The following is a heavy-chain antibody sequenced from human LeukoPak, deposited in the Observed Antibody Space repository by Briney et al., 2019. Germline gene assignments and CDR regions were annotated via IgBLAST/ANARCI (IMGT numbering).Heavy chain of an antibody. D-gene: IGHD2-2*01. CDR1: GFTFNNYA. V-gene: IGHV3-21*01. J-gene: IGHJ4*02. Sequence: GGSLRLSCVASGFTFNNYAMTWVRQAPGKGLEWVSSISSSSSYIYYADSLKGRFTISRDNAKNSLYLQINSLRAEDTAVYYCSTSRFCSSTSCLFPFDNWGQGTLVTVSS. CDR2: ISSSSSYI. CDR3: STSRFCSSTSCLFPFDN.